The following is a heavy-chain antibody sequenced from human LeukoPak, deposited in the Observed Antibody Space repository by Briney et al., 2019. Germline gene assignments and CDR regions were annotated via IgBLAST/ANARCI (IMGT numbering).Heavy chain of an antibody. CDR1: GFTFGDYA. Sequence: GGSLRLSCTASGFTFGDYAISWVRQAPGKGLEWVGFIRSKAYGGTTEYAASVKGRFTISRDDSKSIAYLQMNSLKTEDTAVYYCTRNSGYDKNHDYWGQGTLVTVSS. J-gene: IGHJ4*02. D-gene: IGHD5-12*01. V-gene: IGHV3-49*04. CDR2: IRSKAYGGTT. CDR3: TRNSGYDKNHDY.